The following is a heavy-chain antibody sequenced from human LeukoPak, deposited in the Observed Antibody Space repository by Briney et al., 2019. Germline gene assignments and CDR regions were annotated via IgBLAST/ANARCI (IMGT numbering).Heavy chain of an antibody. CDR1: GFTFSSYA. V-gene: IGHV3-21*01. D-gene: IGHD1-26*01. Sequence: PGGSLRLSCAASGFTFSSYAMSWVRQAPGKGLEWVSSISSSSSYIYYADSVKGRFTISRDNAKNSLYLQMNSLRAEDTAVYYCARGVVGATNCFNYWGQGTLVTVSS. J-gene: IGHJ4*02. CDR2: ISSSSSYI. CDR3: ARGVVGATNCFNY.